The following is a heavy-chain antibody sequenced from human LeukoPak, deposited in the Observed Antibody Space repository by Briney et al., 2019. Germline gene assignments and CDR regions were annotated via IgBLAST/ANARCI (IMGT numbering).Heavy chain of an antibody. CDR3: AKDMGTIFGVVTNYYYYGMDV. CDR2: IKQDGGQI. J-gene: IGHJ6*02. Sequence: GGSLRLSCAASEFTFNSYWMSWVRQAPGKGLEWVANIKQDGGQIYYLDSVKGRFTVSRDNSKNTLYLQMNSLRAEDTAVYYCAKDMGTIFGVVTNYYYYGMDVWGQGTTVTVSS. V-gene: IGHV3-7*01. CDR1: EFTFNSYW. D-gene: IGHD3-3*01.